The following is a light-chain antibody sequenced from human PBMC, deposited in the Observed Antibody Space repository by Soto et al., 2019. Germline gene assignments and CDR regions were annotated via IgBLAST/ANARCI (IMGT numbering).Light chain of an antibody. J-gene: IGKJ4*01. CDR1: QDIRNY. CDR2: DAS. CDR3: LQEYRYPLT. Sequence: DIQMTQSPSSLSASVGDRVTITCQASQDIRNYLNWYQQKPGKAPKLLIYDASTLETGVPSRFSGRGSGTYFTLTISGLQVEDSATYYCLQEYRYPLTFGGGTKVDIK. V-gene: IGKV1-33*01.